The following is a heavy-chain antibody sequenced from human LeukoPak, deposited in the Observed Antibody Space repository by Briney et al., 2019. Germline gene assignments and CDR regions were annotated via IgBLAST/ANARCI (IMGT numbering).Heavy chain of an antibody. CDR1: GFTVSSSS. J-gene: IGHJ4*02. V-gene: IGHV3-53*01. D-gene: IGHD4-17*01. CDR2: IYSGGNT. Sequence: QPGGSLRLSCTVSGFTVSSSSMSWVRQAPGKGLEWVSFIYSGGNTHYSDSVKGRFTISRDNSKNTLYLQMNSLRAEDTAVYYCARRAGEYSHPYDYWGQGTLVTVSS. CDR3: ARRAGEYSHPYDY.